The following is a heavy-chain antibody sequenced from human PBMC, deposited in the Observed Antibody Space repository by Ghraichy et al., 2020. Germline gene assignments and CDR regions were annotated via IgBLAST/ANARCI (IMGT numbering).Heavy chain of an antibody. CDR2: INYSGST. D-gene: IGHD3-9*01. CDR1: GGSMRTYY. V-gene: IGHV4-59*01. Sequence: SETLSLTCTVSGGSMRTYYWSWIRQPPGKGLEWIGHINYSGSTNYNPSLKSRVTISVDTSKNQFSLKLTSVTAADTAVYYCARDGMNFDWWMDVWGQGTTVTVSS. J-gene: IGHJ6*02. CDR3: ARDGMNFDWWMDV.